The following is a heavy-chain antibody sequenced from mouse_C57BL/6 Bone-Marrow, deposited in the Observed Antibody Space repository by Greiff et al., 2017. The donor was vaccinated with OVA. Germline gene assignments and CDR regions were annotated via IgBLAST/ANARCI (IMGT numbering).Heavy chain of an antibody. V-gene: IGHV10-1*01. J-gene: IGHJ2*01. CDR2: IRSKSNNYAT. CDR3: VRAGNWAYYFDY. CDR1: GFSFNTYA. Sequence: EVKLVESGGGLVQPKGSLKLSCAASGFSFNTYAMNWVRQAPGKGLEWVARIRSKSNNYATYYADSVKDRFTISRDDSESMLYLQMNNLKTEDTAMYYCVRAGNWAYYFDYWGQGTTLTVSS. D-gene: IGHD4-1*02.